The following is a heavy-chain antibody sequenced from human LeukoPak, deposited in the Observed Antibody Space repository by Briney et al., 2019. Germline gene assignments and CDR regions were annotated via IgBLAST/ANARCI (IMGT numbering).Heavy chain of an antibody. CDR2: IWYDGSNK. CDR3: AREPHYYGSGPSDY. CDR1: GFTFSSYG. V-gene: IGHV3-33*01. Sequence: GGPLRLSCAASGFTFSSYGMHWVRQAPGKGLEWVAVIWYDGSNKYYADSVKGRFTISGDNSKNTLYLQMNSLRAEDTAVYYCAREPHYYGSGPSDYWGQGTLVTVSS. D-gene: IGHD3-10*01. J-gene: IGHJ4*02.